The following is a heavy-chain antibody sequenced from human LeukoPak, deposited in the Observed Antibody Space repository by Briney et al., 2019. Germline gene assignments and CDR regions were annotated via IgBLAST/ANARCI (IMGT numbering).Heavy chain of an antibody. J-gene: IGHJ4*02. CDR1: GFTFSSNA. D-gene: IGHD3-22*01. CDR2: IYGRGETT. Sequence: GGSLRLSCAASGFTFSSNAMNWVRQAPGKGLEWVAAIYGRGETTYYADLVKGRFTISRDNSKNTLYLQMNSLRAEDTAVYYCAKTAMIKFIINTYPKGLNYWGQGTLVTVSS. CDR3: AKTAMIKFIINTYPKGLNY. V-gene: IGHV3-23*01.